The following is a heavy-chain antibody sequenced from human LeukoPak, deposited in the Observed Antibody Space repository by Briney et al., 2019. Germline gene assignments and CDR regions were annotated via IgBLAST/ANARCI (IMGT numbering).Heavy chain of an antibody. V-gene: IGHV5-51*01. Sequence: GESPKISRKGSGYHLTSYWIGRVRQIPGKGPEWMGIIYPGDSDTRYSPSFQGQVTISADKSISTAYLQWSSLKASYTAMYYCARHRGYCSSSSCQKNYFDYWGQGTLVTVSS. CDR2: IYPGDSDT. CDR3: ARHRGYCSSSSCQKNYFDY. J-gene: IGHJ4*02. D-gene: IGHD2-2*01. CDR1: GYHLTSYW.